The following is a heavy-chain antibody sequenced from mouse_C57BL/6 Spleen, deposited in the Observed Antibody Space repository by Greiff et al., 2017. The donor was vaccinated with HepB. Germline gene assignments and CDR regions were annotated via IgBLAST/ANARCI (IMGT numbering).Heavy chain of an antibody. CDR2: ISSGSSTI. V-gene: IGHV5-17*01. CDR3: ARDWGKLRYFDV. J-gene: IGHJ1*03. CDR1: GFTFSDYG. D-gene: IGHD1-1*02. Sequence: EVQVVESGGGLVKPGGSLKLSCAASGFTFSDYGMHWVRQAPEQGLEWVAYISSGSSTIYYADTVKGRFTISRDNAKNTLFLQMTRLRSEDTAMYYCARDWGKLRYFDVWGTGTTVTVSS.